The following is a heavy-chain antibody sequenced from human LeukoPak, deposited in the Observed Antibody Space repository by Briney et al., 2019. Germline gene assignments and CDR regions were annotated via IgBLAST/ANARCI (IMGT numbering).Heavy chain of an antibody. J-gene: IGHJ4*02. Sequence: SETLSLTCTVSGGSISSSSYHWGWIRQPPGKGLEWIGSIYYSGSTYYNPSLKSRVTISVDTSKNQFSLKLSSVTAADTAVYYCARDITLVGATSFDYWGQGTLVTVSS. D-gene: IGHD1-26*01. CDR2: IYYSGST. V-gene: IGHV4-39*07. CDR1: GGSISSSSYH. CDR3: ARDITLVGATSFDY.